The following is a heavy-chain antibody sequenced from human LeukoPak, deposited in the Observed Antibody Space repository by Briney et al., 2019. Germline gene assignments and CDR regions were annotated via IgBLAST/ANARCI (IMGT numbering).Heavy chain of an antibody. Sequence: ASVKVSCKASGYTFINYGTSWVRQVPGQGPEWMGWISGYNGNTNYAQKLQGRVTMTTDTSTSTAYMELRSLRSDDTAVYYCARDFDWLCEGVYWGQGTLVTVSS. J-gene: IGHJ4*02. D-gene: IGHD3-9*01. CDR3: ARDFDWLCEGVY. CDR1: GYTFINYG. CDR2: ISGYNGNT. V-gene: IGHV1-18*01.